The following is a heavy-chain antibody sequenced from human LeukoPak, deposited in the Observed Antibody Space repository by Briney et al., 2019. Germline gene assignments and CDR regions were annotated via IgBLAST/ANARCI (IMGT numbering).Heavy chain of an antibody. Sequence: GGSLRLSCVASGFTFSDYAMNWVRQAPGKGLEWVSTFKTKYNQVYYAESVRGRFTISTDSSKNTVYLQMNSLRAEDTALYYCARSVPDYTRFDYWGQGALVTVSS. CDR3: ARSVPDYTRFDY. J-gene: IGHJ4*02. CDR2: FKTKYNQV. CDR1: GFTFSDYA. V-gene: IGHV3-23*05. D-gene: IGHD4-11*01.